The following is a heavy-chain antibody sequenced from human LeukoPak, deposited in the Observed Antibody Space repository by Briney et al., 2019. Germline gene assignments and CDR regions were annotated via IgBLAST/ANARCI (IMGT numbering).Heavy chain of an antibody. CDR3: AKDSGWQLLRAEYFQH. CDR1: GFTVDNYA. CDR2: ISADGRST. V-gene: IGHV3-43*02. Sequence: GGSRRLSCAASGFTVDNYAIHWVRQVPGKSLEWVSLISADGRSTYYADSVKGRFTISRDDSKSSLYLQMRSLTTEDTAVYYCAKDSGWQLLRAEYFQHWGPGTLVTVSS. J-gene: IGHJ1*01. D-gene: IGHD2-15*01.